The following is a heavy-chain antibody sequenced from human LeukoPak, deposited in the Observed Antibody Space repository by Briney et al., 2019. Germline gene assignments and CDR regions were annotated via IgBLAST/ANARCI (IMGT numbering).Heavy chain of an antibody. CDR3: ARDSPYYDILNYYYYYGMDV. Sequence: PGGSLRLSCAASGFTFSSYAMHWVRQAPGKGLEWVAVISYDGSNKYYADSVKGRFTISRDNSENTLYLQMNSLRAEDTAVYYCARDSPYYDILNYYYYYGMDVWGQGTTVTVSS. CDR2: ISYDGSNK. J-gene: IGHJ6*02. V-gene: IGHV3-30*04. CDR1: GFTFSSYA. D-gene: IGHD3-9*01.